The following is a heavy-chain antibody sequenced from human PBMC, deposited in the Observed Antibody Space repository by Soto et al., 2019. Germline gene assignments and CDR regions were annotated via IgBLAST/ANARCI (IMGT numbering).Heavy chain of an antibody. Sequence: ASVKVSCKASGGTFSSYAISWVRQAPGQGLEWMGGIIPIFGTANYAQKFQGRVTITADESTSTAYMELSSLRSEDTAVYYCATRIAARPDYWGQGTLVTISS. V-gene: IGHV1-69*13. CDR3: ATRIAARPDY. CDR2: IIPIFGTA. D-gene: IGHD6-6*01. CDR1: GGTFSSYA. J-gene: IGHJ4*02.